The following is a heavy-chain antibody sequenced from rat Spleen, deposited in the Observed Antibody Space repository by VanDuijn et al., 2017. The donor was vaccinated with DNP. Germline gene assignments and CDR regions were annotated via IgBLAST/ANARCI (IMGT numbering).Heavy chain of an antibody. D-gene: IGHD1-10*01. J-gene: IGHJ3*01. CDR1: GFTFSKYG. V-gene: IGHV5S13*01. CDR2: ISTSGGAT. Sequence: EVQLVESGGDLVQPGRSLKLSCAASGFTFSKYGMAWVRQAPTKGLEWVASISTSGGATYYRDSVKGRFTISRDYAKSTLYLQMDSLRSEDTATYYCARPHYNNNGGFAYWGQGTLVTVSS. CDR3: ARPHYNNNGGFAY.